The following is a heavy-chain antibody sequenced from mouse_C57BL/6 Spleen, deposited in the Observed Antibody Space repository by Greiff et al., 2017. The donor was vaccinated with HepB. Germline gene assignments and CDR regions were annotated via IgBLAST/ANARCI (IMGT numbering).Heavy chain of an antibody. CDR3: ARNYDGYYPYWYCDV. Sequence: EVHLVESGGGLVKPGGSLKLSCAASGFTFSDYGMHWVRPAPEKGLEWVAYISSGSSTIYYADTVKGRFTISRDNAQNTLFLQMTSLRSEDTAMYDCARNYDGYYPYWYCDVWGTGTTVTVSS. J-gene: IGHJ1*03. CDR1: GFTFSDYG. D-gene: IGHD2-3*01. V-gene: IGHV5-17*01. CDR2: ISSGSSTI.